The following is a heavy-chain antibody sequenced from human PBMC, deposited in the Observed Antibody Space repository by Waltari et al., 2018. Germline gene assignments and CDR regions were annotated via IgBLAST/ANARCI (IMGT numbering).Heavy chain of an antibody. J-gene: IGHJ5*02. V-gene: IGHV4-39*07. CDR3: AAYSRVWLFDP. Sequence: QLQLQESGPGLVKPSENLSLTCTVSGGSISSSSYYWGWIRQPPGKGLEWIGSIYYSGSTDYNPSLKSRVTISVDTSKNQFSLKLSSVTAADTAVYYCAAYSRVWLFDPWGQGTLVTVSS. CDR2: IYYSGST. D-gene: IGHD6-19*01. CDR1: GGSISSSSYY.